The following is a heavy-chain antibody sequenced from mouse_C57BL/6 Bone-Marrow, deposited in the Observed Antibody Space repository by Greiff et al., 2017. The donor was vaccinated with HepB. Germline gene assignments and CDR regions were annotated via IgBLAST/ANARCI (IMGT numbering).Heavy chain of an antibody. CDR3: ARREITTGIDY. J-gene: IGHJ2*01. CDR1: GYSITSGYY. Sequence: EVQLVESGPGLVKPSQSLSLTCSVTGYSITSGYYWNWIRQFPGNKLEWMGYISYDGSNNYNPSLKNRISITRDTSKNQFFLKLNSVTTEDTATYYCARREITTGIDYWGQGTTLTVSS. D-gene: IGHD1-1*01. CDR2: ISYDGSN. V-gene: IGHV3-6*01.